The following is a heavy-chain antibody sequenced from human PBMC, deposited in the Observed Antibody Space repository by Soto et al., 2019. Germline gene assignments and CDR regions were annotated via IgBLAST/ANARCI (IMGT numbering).Heavy chain of an antibody. Sequence: ASVKVSCKASGYTFTSYAMHRVRQAPGQRLEWMGWINAGNGNTKYSQKFQGRVTITRDTSASTAYMELSSLRSEDTAVYYCARVTGPYYYDSSGFPFDPWGQGTLVTVSS. CDR3: ARVTGPYYYDSSGFPFDP. CDR1: GYTFTSYA. D-gene: IGHD3-22*01. V-gene: IGHV1-3*01. J-gene: IGHJ5*02. CDR2: INAGNGNT.